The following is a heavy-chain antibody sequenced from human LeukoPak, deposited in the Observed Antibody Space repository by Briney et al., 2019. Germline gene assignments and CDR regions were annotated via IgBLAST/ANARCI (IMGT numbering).Heavy chain of an antibody. CDR2: IRYDGSNK. CDR1: GFTFSSYG. D-gene: IGHD3-9*01. J-gene: IGHJ4*02. CDR3: AKDLDTPSLYDILTGFFPDY. V-gene: IGHV3-30*02. Sequence: PGGSLRLSCAASGFTFSSYGMHWVRQAPGKGLEWVAFIRYDGSNKYYADSVKGRFTISRDNSKNTLYLQMNSLRAEDTAVYYCAKDLDTPSLYDILTGFFPDYWGQGTLVTVSS.